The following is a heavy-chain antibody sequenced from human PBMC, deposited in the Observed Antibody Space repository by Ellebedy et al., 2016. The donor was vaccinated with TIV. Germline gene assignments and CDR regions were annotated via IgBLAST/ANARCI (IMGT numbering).Heavy chain of an antibody. CDR2: MSYDGSIK. J-gene: IGHJ4*02. CDR1: GFTFSSYA. Sequence: PGGSLRLSCAASGFTFSSYAMHWVRQAPGKGLEWVAVMSYDGSIKFYTDSVKGRFPISRDNSKNTMSLQMNSLRAEDTAVYYCTRDIRSHYFDCWGQGILVVVSS. CDR3: TRDIRSHYFDC. V-gene: IGHV3-30-3*01. D-gene: IGHD2-21*01.